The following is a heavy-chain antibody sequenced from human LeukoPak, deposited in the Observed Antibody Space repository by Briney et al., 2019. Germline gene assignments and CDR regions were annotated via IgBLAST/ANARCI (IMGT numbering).Heavy chain of an antibody. CDR3: ARGGLAAAGLN. J-gene: IGHJ4*02. V-gene: IGHV4-61*02. CDR1: GGSVSSGTYY. Sequence: SETLSLTCTVSGGSVSSGTYYWTWIRQPAGKGLEWIGRIYTSGSTNYNPSLKSRVTISVDTSKNQFSLKLSSVTAADTAVYYCARGGLAAAGLNWGQGTLVTVSS. D-gene: IGHD6-13*01. CDR2: IYTSGST.